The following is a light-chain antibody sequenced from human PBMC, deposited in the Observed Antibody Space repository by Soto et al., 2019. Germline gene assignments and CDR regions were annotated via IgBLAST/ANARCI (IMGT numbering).Light chain of an antibody. Sequence: ETVLTQSPATLSLSPGERATLSCRASQSVSIYLAWYQQNPGQAPSLLIYDASKRAPGVPARFSGSGSGTDCSLTIISLEPEDFGVYYCQPLSNCVFGPGTNVAIK. V-gene: IGKV3-11*01. CDR3: QPLSNCV. CDR2: DAS. J-gene: IGKJ3*01. CDR1: QSVSIY.